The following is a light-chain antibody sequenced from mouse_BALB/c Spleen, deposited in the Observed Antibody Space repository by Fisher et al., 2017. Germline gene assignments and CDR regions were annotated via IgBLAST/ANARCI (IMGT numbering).Light chain of an antibody. CDR1: SSVSY. CDR2: DTS. J-gene: IGKJ1*01. CDR3: QQSNEDPWT. V-gene: IGKV4-59*01. Sequence: IVITQSPAIMSASPGEKVTMTCSASSSVSYMHWYQQKSGTSPKRWIYDTSKLASGVPARFSGSGSRTDFTLTINPVEADDAATYYCQQSNEDPWTFGGGTKLEIK.